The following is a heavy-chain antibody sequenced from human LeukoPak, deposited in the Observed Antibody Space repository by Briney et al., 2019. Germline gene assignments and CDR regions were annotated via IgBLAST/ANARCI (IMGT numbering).Heavy chain of an antibody. CDR2: IYHSGST. J-gene: IGHJ6*03. V-gene: IGHV4-30-2*01. CDR3: ARDFPYDSSGYYYEDYYYYMDV. D-gene: IGHD3-22*01. CDR1: GGSISSGGYY. Sequence: PSETLSLTCTVSGGSISSGGYYWSWIRQPPGKGLEWIGYIYHSGSTYYNPSLKSRVTISVDRSKNQFSLKLSSVTAADTAVYYCARDFPYDSSGYYYEDYYYYMDVWGKGTTVTVSS.